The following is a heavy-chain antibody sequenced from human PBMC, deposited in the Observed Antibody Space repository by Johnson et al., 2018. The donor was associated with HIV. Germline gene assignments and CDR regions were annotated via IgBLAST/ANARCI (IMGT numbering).Heavy chain of an antibody. J-gene: IGHJ3*02. V-gene: IGHV3-7*01. D-gene: IGHD2-8*01. CDR2: IKQDGSEK. CDR3: AREGGGPMGDAFDI. Sequence: VQLVESGGGLVQPGGSLRLSCAASGFTFRSYWMSWVRQAPGKGLEWVANIKQDGSEKYYVESVKGRFTISRDNAKNSLDLQTNSLRAEDTAVYYCAREGGGPMGDAFDIWGQGTMVTVSS. CDR1: GFTFRSYW.